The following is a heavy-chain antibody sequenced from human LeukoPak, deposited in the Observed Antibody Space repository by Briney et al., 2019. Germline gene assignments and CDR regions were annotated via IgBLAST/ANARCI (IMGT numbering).Heavy chain of an antibody. CDR3: ARGQPDMYSRVPYYFDY. Sequence: SETLSLTCTVSGGSISSYYWSWIRQPPGKGLEWIGYIYYSGSTNYNPSLKSRVTISVDTSKNQFSLKLSSVTAADTAVYYCARGQPDMYSRVPYYFDYWGQGTLVTVSS. CDR1: GGSISSYY. D-gene: IGHD6-13*01. V-gene: IGHV4-59*01. CDR2: IYYSGST. J-gene: IGHJ4*02.